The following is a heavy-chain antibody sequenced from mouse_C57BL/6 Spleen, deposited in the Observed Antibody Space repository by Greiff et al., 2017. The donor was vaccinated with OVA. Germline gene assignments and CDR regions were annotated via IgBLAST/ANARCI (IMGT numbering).Heavy chain of an antibody. V-gene: IGHV1-82*01. J-gene: IGHJ3*01. CDR3: AREVYGNSSWFAY. CDR2: IYPGDGDT. Sequence: QVQLQQSGPELVKPGASVKISCKASGYAFSSSWMNWVKQRPGKGLEWIGRIYPGDGDTNYNGKFKGKATLTADKSSSTAYMQLSSLTSEDSAVYFCAREVYGNSSWFAYWGQGTLVTVSA. D-gene: IGHD2-1*01. CDR1: GYAFSSSW.